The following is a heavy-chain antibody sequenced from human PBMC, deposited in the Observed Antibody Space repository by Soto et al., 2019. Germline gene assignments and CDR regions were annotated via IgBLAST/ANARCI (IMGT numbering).Heavy chain of an antibody. Sequence: SETLSLTCTVSGGSISSSGYYWGWIRQPPGKGLEWIGTIYYSGSTYYNPSLKSRVTISVDTSKNQFSLKLSSVTAADTAVYYCARLQFDYDILTGKAQWFDYWGQGTLVTVS. CDR1: GGSISSSGYY. D-gene: IGHD3-9*01. V-gene: IGHV4-39*01. CDR3: ARLQFDYDILTGKAQWFDY. CDR2: IYYSGST. J-gene: IGHJ4*02.